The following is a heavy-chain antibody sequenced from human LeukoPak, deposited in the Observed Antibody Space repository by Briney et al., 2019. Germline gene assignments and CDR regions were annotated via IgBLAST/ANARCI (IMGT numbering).Heavy chain of an antibody. V-gene: IGHV4-61*01. J-gene: IGHJ4*02. Sequence: PSETLSLTCTVSGGSVSSGSYYWSWIRQPPGKGLEWIGYIYFSGSTNYNPSLKSRVTVSLDTTKNQVSLKLSSVSAADTAVYYCANTGYCIGGSCYSNYFDHWGQGTLVTVSS. CDR3: ANTGYCIGGSCYSNYFDH. CDR2: IYFSGST. CDR1: GGSVSSGSYY. D-gene: IGHD2-15*01.